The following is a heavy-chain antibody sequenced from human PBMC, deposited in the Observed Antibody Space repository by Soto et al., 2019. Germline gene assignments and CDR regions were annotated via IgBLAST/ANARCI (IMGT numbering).Heavy chain of an antibody. CDR1: GFTFSSYA. V-gene: IGHV3-30-3*01. J-gene: IGHJ4*02. CDR3: ASLRPWPSYFDY. CDR2: ISYDGSNK. D-gene: IGHD3-16*01. Sequence: QVQLVESGGGVVQPGRSLRLSCAASGFTFSSYAMHWVRQAPGKGLEWVAVISYDGSNKYYADSVKGRFTISRDNSKNTLYLQMNSLRAEDTAVYYCASLRPWPSYFDYWGQGTLVTVSS.